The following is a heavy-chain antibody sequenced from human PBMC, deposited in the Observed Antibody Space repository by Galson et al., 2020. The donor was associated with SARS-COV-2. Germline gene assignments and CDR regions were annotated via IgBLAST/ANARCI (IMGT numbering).Heavy chain of an antibody. CDR3: ARGSGFCSTDNCARYHFDY. CDR1: GYIFSRHY. V-gene: IGHV1-46*01. J-gene: IGHJ4*02. Sequence: ASVKVSCKTSGYIFSRHYIHWVRQAPGQGLEWMGIINPSTGDATFAQNIQGRVAMTRDTSTTTFFLELSSLRSADTAVYYCARGSGFCSTDNCARYHFDYWGQGTRITVSS. D-gene: IGHD1-20*01. CDR2: INPSTGDA.